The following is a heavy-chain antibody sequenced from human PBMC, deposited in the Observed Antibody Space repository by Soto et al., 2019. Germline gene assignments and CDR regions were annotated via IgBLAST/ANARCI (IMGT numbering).Heavy chain of an antibody. J-gene: IGHJ6*02. CDR1: GYTFTRYG. CDR3: AKNGQPPYYYYGLDV. D-gene: IGHD2-8*01. V-gene: IGHV1-18*01. CDR2: ISGYNGDT. Sequence: EASVKVSCKASGYTFTRYGISWVRQAPGQGLEWMGWISGYNGDTNCAQKFQDRVSMTIDTSTGTAYMELRSLTSDDTAIYYCAKNGQPPYYYYGLDVWGQGTKVTVSS.